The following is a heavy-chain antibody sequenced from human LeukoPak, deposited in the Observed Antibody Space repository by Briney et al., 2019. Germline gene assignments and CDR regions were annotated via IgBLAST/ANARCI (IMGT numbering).Heavy chain of an antibody. CDR2: IYSGGTT. V-gene: IGHV3-53*01. CDR3: ARAPSFDY. CDR1: GFTVSTNY. J-gene: IGHJ4*02. Sequence: GGSLKLSCAASGFTVSTNYMSWVRQAPGKGLEWVSVIYSGGTTYYADSVKGRFTISRDNSKNTLYLQMNSLRAEDTAVYYCARAPSFDYWGQGTLVTVSS.